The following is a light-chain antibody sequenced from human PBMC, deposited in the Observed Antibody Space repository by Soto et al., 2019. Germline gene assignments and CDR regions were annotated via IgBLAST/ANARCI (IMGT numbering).Light chain of an antibody. CDR2: AAS. CDR1: QGISSY. V-gene: IGKV1-8*01. Sequence: AIRMTQSPSSLSAATGDRFTIACGASQGISSYLAWYQQKPGKAPKLLIYAASTLQSGVPSRFSGSGSGTDFTLTISCLQSEDFATYYCQQYYSYPITFGQGTRLEIK. CDR3: QQYYSYPIT. J-gene: IGKJ5*01.